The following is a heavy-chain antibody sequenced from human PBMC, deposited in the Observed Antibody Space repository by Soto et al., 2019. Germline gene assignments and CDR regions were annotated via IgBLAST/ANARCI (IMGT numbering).Heavy chain of an antibody. CDR2: IYYSGST. CDR3: ARVDSGGYAYFDY. Sequence: QVQLQESGPRLVKPSQTLSLTCTVSGGSITRGGYYWTWIRQHPGKGLECIGYIYYSGSTYYNPSLKRRLTMSVDTSKSQFSLKLSSMTAADTAVYYCARVDSGGYAYFDYWGQGTLVTVSS. V-gene: IGHV4-31*03. D-gene: IGHD5-12*01. CDR1: GGSITRGGYY. J-gene: IGHJ4*02.